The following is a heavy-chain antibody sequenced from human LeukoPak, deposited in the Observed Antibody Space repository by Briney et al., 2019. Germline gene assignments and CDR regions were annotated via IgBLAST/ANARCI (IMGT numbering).Heavy chain of an antibody. CDR1: GLLFKTFG. Sequence: PGGSLRLPCAASGLLFKTFGMHWFRQAPGKGLEWVAAIWYDGSNEYYADSVKGRFTISRDNSRDTLFLQMTSLRVEDTAVYFCSRGPAYCDYADHWGQGTLVTVSS. CDR3: SRGPAYCDYADH. D-gene: IGHD4-17*01. V-gene: IGHV3-33*01. CDR2: IWYDGSNE. J-gene: IGHJ5*02.